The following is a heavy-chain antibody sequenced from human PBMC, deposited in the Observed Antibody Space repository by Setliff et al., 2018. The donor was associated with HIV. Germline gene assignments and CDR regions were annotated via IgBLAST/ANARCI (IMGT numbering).Heavy chain of an antibody. CDR3: ARAPLEYSGYDYLRYFDY. D-gene: IGHD5-12*01. Sequence: LSLTCDVSGGSISSGGYSWSWIRQPPGKGLEWIGYIYHRGSTYYNPSLKSRVTISVDRSKNQFSLKLSSVTAADTAVYYCARAPLEYSGYDYLRYFDYWGQGALVTVSS. CDR1: GGSISSGGYS. CDR2: IYHRGST. V-gene: IGHV4-30-2*01. J-gene: IGHJ4*02.